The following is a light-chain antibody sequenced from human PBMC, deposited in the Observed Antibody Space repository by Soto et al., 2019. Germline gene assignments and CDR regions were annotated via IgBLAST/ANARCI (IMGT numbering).Light chain of an antibody. V-gene: IGKV1-39*01. CDR2: AAF. Sequence: DIQMTQSPSTVSGSVGDRVTITCRASQSISGSLNWYQQKPGKAPKLLIYAAFSLQSGVPSRFSGSGSGTDFTLTISSLQPEDFAPYHSQQSSTPPITFAQGTRLEIK. CDR3: QQSSTPPIT. J-gene: IGKJ5*01. CDR1: QSISGS.